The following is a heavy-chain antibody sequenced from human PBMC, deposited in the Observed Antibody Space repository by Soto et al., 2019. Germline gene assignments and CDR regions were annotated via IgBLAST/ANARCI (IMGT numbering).Heavy chain of an antibody. J-gene: IGHJ5*02. CDR3: ASFIVGATERWFDP. D-gene: IGHD1-26*01. Sequence: SETLSLTCAVSGYSISSGYYWGWIRQPPGKGLEWIGSIYYSGSTYYNPSLKSRVTISVDTSKNQFSLKLSSVTAADTAVYYCASFIVGATERWFDPWGQGTLVTVSS. CDR2: IYYSGST. V-gene: IGHV4-38-2*01. CDR1: GYSISSGYY.